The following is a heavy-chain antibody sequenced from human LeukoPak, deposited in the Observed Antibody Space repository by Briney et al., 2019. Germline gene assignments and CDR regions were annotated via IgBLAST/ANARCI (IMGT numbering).Heavy chain of an antibody. D-gene: IGHD4-17*01. CDR1: GYTFTSYD. J-gene: IGHJ6*02. CDR3: ARNDYGGNSYYYYGMDV. CDR2: MNPNSGNT. V-gene: IGHV1-8*01. Sequence: ASVKVSCKASGYTFTSYDIHWVRQATGQGLEWMGWMNPNSGNTGYAQKFQGRVTMTRNTSISTAYMELSSLRSEDTAVYYCARNDYGGNSYYYYGMDVWGQGTTVTVSS.